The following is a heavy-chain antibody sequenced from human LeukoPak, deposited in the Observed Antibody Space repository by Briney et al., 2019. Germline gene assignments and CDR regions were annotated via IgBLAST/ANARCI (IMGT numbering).Heavy chain of an antibody. CDR3: ARGGSSGYYSEYYFDY. CDR2: IYYSGST. D-gene: IGHD3-22*01. V-gene: IGHV4-59*01. J-gene: IGHJ4*02. Sequence: SETLSLTCTVSAGSISSYYWSWIRQPPGKGLEWIGYIYYSGSTNYNPSLKSRVTISVDTSKNQFSLKLSSVTAADTAVYYCARGGSSGYYSEYYFDYWGQGTLVTVSS. CDR1: AGSISSYY.